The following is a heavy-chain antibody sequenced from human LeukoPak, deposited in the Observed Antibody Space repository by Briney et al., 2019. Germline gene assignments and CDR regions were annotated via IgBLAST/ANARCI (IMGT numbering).Heavy chain of an antibody. V-gene: IGHV3-23*01. CDR2: ISDNDGST. Sequence: GGSLRLSCAASGFTFNYYAMTWVRQAPGKGLEWVSSISDNDGSTYYTDSVKGRFTISRDNSKNMVFLQMTNLRAEDTAVYFCARHDSFSPYGGQGTLVTVSS. D-gene: IGHD5-18*01. CDR3: ARHDSFSPY. J-gene: IGHJ4*02. CDR1: GFTFNYYA.